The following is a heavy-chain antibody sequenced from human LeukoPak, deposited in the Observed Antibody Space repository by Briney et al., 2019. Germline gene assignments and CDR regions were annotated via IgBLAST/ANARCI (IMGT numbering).Heavy chain of an antibody. D-gene: IGHD6-6*01. V-gene: IGHV1-2*02. CDR3: ARDLGIAARPFGGDYYYHYMDV. Sequence: ASVKVSCKASGYTFTGYYMHWVRQAPGQGLEWMGWINPNSGGTNYAQKFQGRVTMTRDTSISTAYMELSRLRSDDTAVYYCARDLGIAARPFGGDYYYHYMDVWGKGTTVTVSS. CDR2: INPNSGGT. CDR1: GYTFTGYY. J-gene: IGHJ6*03.